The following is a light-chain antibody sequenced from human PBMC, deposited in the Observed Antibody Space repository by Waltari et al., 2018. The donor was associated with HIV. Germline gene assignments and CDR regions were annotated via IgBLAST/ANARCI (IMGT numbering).Light chain of an antibody. CDR1: QGISTK. J-gene: IGKJ1*01. V-gene: IGKV3-15*01. Sequence: VMTQSPATVSVSPGERATLSCRASQGISTKLVWYQRKPGQAPRLLIYGASTRATGIPARFMGSGFGTDFPLTTRSLKSEDSEIYYFQHNNNWLRRFGQGTKVGI. CDR3: QHNNNWLRR. CDR2: GAS.